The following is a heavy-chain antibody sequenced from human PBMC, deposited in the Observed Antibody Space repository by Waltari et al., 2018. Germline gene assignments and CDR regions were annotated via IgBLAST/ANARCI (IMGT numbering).Heavy chain of an antibody. CDR2: ISYDGSNK. V-gene: IGHV3-30*18. CDR1: GFTFSSYG. D-gene: IGHD3-22*01. Sequence: QVQLVESGGGVVQPGRSLRLSCAASGFTFSSYGMHWVRQAPGKGLEWVAVISYDGSNKYYADSVKGRFTISRDNSKNTLYLQMNSLRADDTAVYYCAKDWAPYYYDSSGLDYWGQGTLVTVSS. CDR3: AKDWAPYYYDSSGLDY. J-gene: IGHJ4*02.